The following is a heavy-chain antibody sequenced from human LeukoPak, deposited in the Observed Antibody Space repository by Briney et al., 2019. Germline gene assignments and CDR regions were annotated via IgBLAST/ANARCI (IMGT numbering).Heavy chain of an antibody. J-gene: IGHJ4*02. CDR1: GFTFSSYA. CDR2: ISGSGGST. Sequence: GRSLRLSCAASGFTFSSYAMRWVRQAPGKGLEWVSAISGSGGSTYYADSVKGRFTISRDNSKNTLYLQMNSLRAEDTAVYYCAKALRRYSSGYYFDYWGQGTLVTVSS. CDR3: AKALRRYSSGYYFDY. V-gene: IGHV3-23*01. D-gene: IGHD3-22*01.